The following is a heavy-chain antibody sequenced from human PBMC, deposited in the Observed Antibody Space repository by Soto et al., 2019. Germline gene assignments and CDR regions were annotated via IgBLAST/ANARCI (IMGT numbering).Heavy chain of an antibody. CDR2: IYPDDSDT. J-gene: IGHJ4*02. CDR1: GYSFFGYW. CDR3: VAQQKLPWVNC. Sequence: GESLKISCKGSGYSFFGYWIGWVRQMPGKGLEWMGIIYPDDSDTRYSPPFQGHVTISADKSISTAYLQWSSLKASDTAMYFCVAQQKLPWVNCWGQGTQVTVSS. V-gene: IGHV5-51*01. D-gene: IGHD6-13*01.